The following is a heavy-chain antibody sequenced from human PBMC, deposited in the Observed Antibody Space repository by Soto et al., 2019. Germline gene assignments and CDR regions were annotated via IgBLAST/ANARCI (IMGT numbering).Heavy chain of an antibody. CDR2: ILYDGRVK. CDR1: GLTFSGYD. D-gene: IGHD2-15*01. Sequence: QVQLVESGGGVVQPGRSLRLSCAASGLTFSGYDMTWVRQAPGRGLEWVALILYDGRVKYLADSVKGRFTISRDNSKNTLYLQINSLIVEDTALYFCTNGDDCRGGNCRYDHFYDYWGRGTLVTVSS. CDR3: TNGDDCRGGNCRYDHFYDY. J-gene: IGHJ4*02. V-gene: IGHV3-30*18.